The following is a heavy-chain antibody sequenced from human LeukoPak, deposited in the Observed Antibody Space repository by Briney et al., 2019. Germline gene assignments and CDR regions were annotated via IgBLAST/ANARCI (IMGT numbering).Heavy chain of an antibody. CDR2: ISSSSSTI. CDR3: ARAFGLTDY. V-gene: IGHV3-48*02. CDR1: GFSFGSYW. J-gene: IGHJ4*02. D-gene: IGHD3/OR15-3a*01. Sequence: GGSLRLSCVASGFSFGSYWMAWVRQAPGKGLEWVSYISSSSSTIYYADSVKGRFTISRGNAKNSLYLQMNSLRDEDTAVYYCARAFGLTDYWGQGTLVTVSS.